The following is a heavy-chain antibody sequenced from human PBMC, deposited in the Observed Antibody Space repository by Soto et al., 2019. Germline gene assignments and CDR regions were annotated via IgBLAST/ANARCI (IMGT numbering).Heavy chain of an antibody. Sequence: SVKVSCKACWGTFSSYAISWVRQAPGQGLEWMGGIIPIFGTANYAQKFQGRVTITADESTSTAYMELSSLRSEDTAVYYCAKGYNWNDAPDDAFDIWGQGTMVTVS. CDR3: AKGYNWNDAPDDAFDI. V-gene: IGHV1-69*01. J-gene: IGHJ3*02. CDR1: WGTFSSYA. CDR2: IIPIFGTA. D-gene: IGHD1-1*01.